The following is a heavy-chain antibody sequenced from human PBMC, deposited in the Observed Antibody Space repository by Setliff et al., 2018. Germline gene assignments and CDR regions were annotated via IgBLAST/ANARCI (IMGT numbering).Heavy chain of an antibody. CDR1: GGTFSSNA. D-gene: IGHD2-21*02. CDR3: AKSVTAFFHFNF. J-gene: IGHJ4*02. V-gene: IGHV1-69*10. CDR2: IVPLLGVA. Sequence: SVKVSCKPSGGTFSSNAISWVRQAPGQGLEWVGGIVPLLGVANSAKQFLGRVTITTDESTNTVYMELGGLKSDDTAVYYCAKSVTAFFHFNFWGQGTLVTVS.